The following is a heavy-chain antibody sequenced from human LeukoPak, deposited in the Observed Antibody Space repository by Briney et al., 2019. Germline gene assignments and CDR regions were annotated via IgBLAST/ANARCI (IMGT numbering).Heavy chain of an antibody. CDR1: GYTFTSYD. CDR3: AKNYDFLTGYAN. Sequence: ASVKVSCKASGYTFTSYDINWVRQATGQGLEWMGWMNPNSGNTRYAQKFQGRVTMTRNTSISTGYMELSSLRSEDTAVYYCAKNYDFLTGYANWGQGTLVTVSS. D-gene: IGHD3-9*01. CDR2: MNPNSGNT. V-gene: IGHV1-8*01. J-gene: IGHJ4*02.